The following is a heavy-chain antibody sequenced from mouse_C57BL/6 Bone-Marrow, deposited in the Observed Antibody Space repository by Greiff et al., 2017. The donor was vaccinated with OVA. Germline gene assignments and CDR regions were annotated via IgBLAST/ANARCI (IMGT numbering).Heavy chain of an antibody. V-gene: IGHV1-82*01. CDR2: IYPGDGDT. J-gene: IGHJ1*03. Sequence: VQGVESGPELVKPGASVKISCKASGYAFSSSWMNWVKQRPGKGLEWIGRIYPGDGDTNYNGKFKGKATLTADKSSSTAYMQLSSLTSEDSAVYFCARPFITTVVASRYFDVWGTGTTVTVSS. CDR3: ARPFITTVVASRYFDV. CDR1: GYAFSSSW. D-gene: IGHD1-1*01.